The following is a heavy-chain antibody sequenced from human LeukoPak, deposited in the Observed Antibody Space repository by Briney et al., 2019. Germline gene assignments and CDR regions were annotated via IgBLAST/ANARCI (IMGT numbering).Heavy chain of an antibody. CDR1: GFTLSNYV. D-gene: IGHD6-6*01. Sequence: GGSLRLSCAASGFTLSNYVMHWVRQAPGKGLEWAAVISYDGSNKYYADSVKGRFTISRDNSKNTLYLQMNSLRGEDTAVYYCAKDRSSSAGLYFDYWGQGTLVTVSS. CDR3: AKDRSSSAGLYFDY. CDR2: ISYDGSNK. J-gene: IGHJ4*02. V-gene: IGHV3-30*18.